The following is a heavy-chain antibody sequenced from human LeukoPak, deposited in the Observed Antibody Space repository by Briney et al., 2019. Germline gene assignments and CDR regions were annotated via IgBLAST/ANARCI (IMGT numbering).Heavy chain of an antibody. Sequence: PSETLSLTCAVSGYSISSGYYWGWIRQPPGRGLEWIGSIYHSGSTYYNPSLKSRVTMSVDTSKNQFSLKLSSVTAADTAVYYCARSPERWLQLLIDYWGQRTLVTVSS. CDR3: ARSPERWLQLLIDY. CDR1: GYSISSGYY. V-gene: IGHV4-38-2*01. D-gene: IGHD5-24*01. CDR2: IYHSGST. J-gene: IGHJ4*02.